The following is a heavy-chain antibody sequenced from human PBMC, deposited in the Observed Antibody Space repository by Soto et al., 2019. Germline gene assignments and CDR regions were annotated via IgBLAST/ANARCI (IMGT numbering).Heavy chain of an antibody. D-gene: IGHD6-6*01. V-gene: IGHV3-23*01. CDR1: GFTFGSYA. CDR2: ISGSGGST. J-gene: IGHJ6*03. CDR3: AKGRTWQHVRSTGYYMDV. Sequence: EVQLLESGGGLVQPGRSLRLSCAASGFTFGSYAMSWVRQAPGKGLEWVSAISGSGGSTYYADSVKGRFTISRDNSKNAMYMQMNSLRAEDTAVYYLAKGRTWQHVRSTGYYMDVWGKGTTVTVSS.